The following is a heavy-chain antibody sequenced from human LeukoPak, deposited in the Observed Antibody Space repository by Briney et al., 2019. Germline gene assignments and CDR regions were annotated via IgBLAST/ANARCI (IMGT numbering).Heavy chain of an antibody. Sequence: ASVKVSCKASGYTFTDYNIHWVRQAPGQGLEWMGWISPNNGGTNYAQKFQGRVTMTRDTSITTAYMELSRLRSDDTAVYYCARDPQYNWFNPWGQGTLVTVSS. CDR3: ARDPQYNWFNP. CDR1: GYTFTDYN. J-gene: IGHJ5*02. V-gene: IGHV1-2*02. CDR2: ISPNNGGT.